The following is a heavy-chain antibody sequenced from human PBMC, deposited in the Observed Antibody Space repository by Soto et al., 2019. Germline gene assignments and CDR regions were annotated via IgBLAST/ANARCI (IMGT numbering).Heavy chain of an antibody. CDR3: ARAGASCGGDCYSLWYFDL. CDR2: IHRDGTSA. V-gene: IGHV3-74*01. CDR1: GLTFRNYW. Sequence: EVQLVESGGGLVQPGGSLRLSCEASGLTFRNYWMHWVRQAPGKGLVWVSRIHRDGTSASYADSVKGRFTISRDNAKNQLYLKMNSLRAEDTDVYYCARAGASCGGDCYSLWYFDLWGRGTLVTVSS. D-gene: IGHD2-21*02. J-gene: IGHJ2*01.